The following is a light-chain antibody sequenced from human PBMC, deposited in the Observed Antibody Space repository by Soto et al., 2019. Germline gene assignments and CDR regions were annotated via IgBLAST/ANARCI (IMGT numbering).Light chain of an antibody. J-gene: IGKJ4*01. CDR2: AAS. Sequence: DIQMTQSPSSLSASVGDRVTITCRASQDISNYLAWYQQKPGKVPKLLIYAASTLQSGVPSRFGGSGSGTDFTLTISSLQPEDVATYYCQKYNSAPRTFGGGTKVEIK. V-gene: IGKV1-27*01. CDR1: QDISNY. CDR3: QKYNSAPRT.